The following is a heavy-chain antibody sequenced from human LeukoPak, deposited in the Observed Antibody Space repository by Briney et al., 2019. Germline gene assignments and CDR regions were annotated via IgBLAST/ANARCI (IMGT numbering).Heavy chain of an antibody. CDR1: GGSFSGYY. D-gene: IGHD3-10*01. CDR3: AREGRGRNFDY. V-gene: IGHV4-34*01. CDR2: INHSGST. J-gene: IGHJ4*02. Sequence: PSETLSLTCAVYGGSFSGYYWSWIRQPPGKGLEWIGEINHSGSTNYNPSLKSRVTISVDTSKNQFSLKLSSVTAADTAVYYCAREGRGRNFDYWGQGTLVTVSS.